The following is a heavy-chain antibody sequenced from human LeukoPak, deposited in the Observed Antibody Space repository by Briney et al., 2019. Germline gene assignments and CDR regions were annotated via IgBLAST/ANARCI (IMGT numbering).Heavy chain of an antibody. V-gene: IGHV3-23*01. J-gene: IGHJ4*02. CDR1: GFTFSSYA. Sequence: GGSLRLSCAASGFTFSSYAMSWVRQAPGKGLEWVSAISGSGGSTYYADSVKGRFTISRDNSKNTLYLQMNSLRAEDTAVYYCAKIRGSGNYYYYYFDYWGQGTLVTVSS. CDR3: AKIRGSGNYYYYYFDY. D-gene: IGHD3-10*01. CDR2: ISGSGGST.